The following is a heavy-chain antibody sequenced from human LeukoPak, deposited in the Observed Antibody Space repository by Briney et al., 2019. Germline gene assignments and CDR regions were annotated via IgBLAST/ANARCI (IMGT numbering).Heavy chain of an antibody. CDR3: AKGSMRQRLSD. CDR2: SGSGGGT. CDR1: GFTFSNYA. Sequence: PGGSLRLSCAAYGFTFSNYAMSWIRQAPGKGLEWISSSGSGGGTYYADSLRGRFTISRDNSENTLYLQMSSLTTEDTALYYCAKGSMRQRLSDWGQGTLVAVSS. D-gene: IGHD6-25*01. J-gene: IGHJ4*02. V-gene: IGHV3-23*01.